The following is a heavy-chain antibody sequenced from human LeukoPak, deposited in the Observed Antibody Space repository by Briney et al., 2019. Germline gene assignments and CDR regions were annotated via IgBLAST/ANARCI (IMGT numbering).Heavy chain of an antibody. V-gene: IGHV3-48*01. D-gene: IGHD6-13*01. CDR2: ISSSSSTI. CDR3: AREPSGYSSSWYLKSFDY. CDR1: GFTFDDYA. J-gene: IGHJ4*02. Sequence: GRSLRLSCAASGFTFDDYAMNWVRQAPGKGLEWVSYISSSSSTIYYADSVKGRFTISRDNAKNSLYLQMNSLRAEDTAVYYCAREPSGYSSSWYLKSFDYWGQGTLVTVSS.